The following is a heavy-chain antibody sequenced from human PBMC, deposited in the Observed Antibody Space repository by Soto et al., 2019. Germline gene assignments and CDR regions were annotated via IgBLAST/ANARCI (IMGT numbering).Heavy chain of an antibody. J-gene: IGHJ4*02. Sequence: PSETLSLTCSVSGGSISSRSYSWGWIRQPPGKGLEWIVSIYYSGSCNYDPSLKSRVTMSVDTSKNQFSLKLSSVTAADTAVYYCARVGGSGWNFDSWGQGILVTVSS. CDR2: IYYSGSC. CDR3: ARVGGSGWNFDS. D-gene: IGHD6-19*01. V-gene: IGHV4-39*01. CDR1: GGSISSRSYS.